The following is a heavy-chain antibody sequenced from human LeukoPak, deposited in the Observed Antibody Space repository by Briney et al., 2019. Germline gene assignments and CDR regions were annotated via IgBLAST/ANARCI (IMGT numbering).Heavy chain of an antibody. CDR2: ISYDGSNK. CDR3: AKDFDPVRVYYYYGMDV. D-gene: IGHD3-9*01. Sequence: GGSLRLSCAASGFTFSSYGMHWVRQAPGKGLEWVAVISYDGSNKYYADSVKSRFTISRDNSKNTLYLQMNSLRAEDTAVYYCAKDFDPVRVYYYYGMDVWGQGTTVTVSS. CDR1: GFTFSSYG. V-gene: IGHV3-30*18. J-gene: IGHJ6*02.